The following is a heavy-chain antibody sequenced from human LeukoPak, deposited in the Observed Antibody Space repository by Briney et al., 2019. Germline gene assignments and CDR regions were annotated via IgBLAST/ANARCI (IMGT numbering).Heavy chain of an antibody. D-gene: IGHD2-21*02. V-gene: IGHV3-53*01. CDR1: GGSISSGGYS. CDR2: IYSGGST. CDR3: ARDLLYCGGDCYEDAFDI. Sequence: LSLTCAVSGGSISSGGYSWSWVRQAPGKGLEWVSVIYSGGSTYYADSVKGRFTIPRDNSKNTLYLQMNSLRAEDTAVYYCARDLLYCGGDCYEDAFDIWGQGTMVTVSS. J-gene: IGHJ3*02.